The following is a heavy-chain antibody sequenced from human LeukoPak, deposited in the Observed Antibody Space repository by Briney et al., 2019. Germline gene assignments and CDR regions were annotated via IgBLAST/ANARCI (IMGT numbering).Heavy chain of an antibody. CDR2: INRDGSST. CDR1: GFTFSGYW. Sequence: GGCLRLSRAASGFTFSGYWTHFVREGPAKGLVWVSRINRDGSSTTYADSVKGRFTNSRDNAKNTLYLQMNSLRAEDTAVYYCARDPSGDYGDYFDYWGQGTLVTVSS. V-gene: IGHV3-74*01. CDR3: ARDPSGDYGDYFDY. J-gene: IGHJ4*02. D-gene: IGHD4-17*01.